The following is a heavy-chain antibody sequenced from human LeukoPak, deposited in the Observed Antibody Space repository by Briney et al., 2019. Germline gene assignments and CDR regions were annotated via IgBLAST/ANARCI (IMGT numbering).Heavy chain of an antibody. CDR3: ARVKQWLALEDY. Sequence: GGSLRLSCAASGFTFSIYWMSWVRQAPGKGLEWVANIKQDGSGKYYLDSVKGRFTISRDNAKNSLYLQMNSLRAEDTAVYYCARVKQWLALEDYWGQGTLVTVSP. J-gene: IGHJ4*02. D-gene: IGHD6-19*01. CDR1: GFTFSIYW. V-gene: IGHV3-7*01. CDR2: IKQDGSGK.